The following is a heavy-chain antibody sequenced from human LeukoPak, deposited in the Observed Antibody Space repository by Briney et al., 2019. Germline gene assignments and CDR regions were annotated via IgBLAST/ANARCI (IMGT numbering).Heavy chain of an antibody. D-gene: IGHD6-13*01. Sequence: PGRSLRLSCAASGFTFSSYAMHWVRQAPGKGLEWVAVISYDGSNKYYADSVKGRFTISRDNSKNTLYLQMNSLRAEDTAVYYCARVQAAGRNGTDYWGQGTLVTVSS. CDR2: ISYDGSNK. J-gene: IGHJ4*02. CDR3: ARVQAAGRNGTDY. V-gene: IGHV3-30-3*01. CDR1: GFTFSSYA.